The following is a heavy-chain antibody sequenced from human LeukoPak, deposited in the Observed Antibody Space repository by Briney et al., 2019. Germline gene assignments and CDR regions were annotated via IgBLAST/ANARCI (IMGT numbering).Heavy chain of an antibody. D-gene: IGHD3-10*01. Sequence: PGGSLTLSCAAAAFTFSIYSMNWVRQAPGKVLEWVSSISSIRSYIYYADSVTGRFTISRDNAKNSLYLQRNSLRAEDTAVYYCTTVEKTYYYGSGSHDAFDIWGQGTMVTVSS. CDR2: ISSIRSYI. J-gene: IGHJ3*02. CDR3: TTVEKTYYYGSGSHDAFDI. CDR1: AFTFSIYS. V-gene: IGHV3-21*01.